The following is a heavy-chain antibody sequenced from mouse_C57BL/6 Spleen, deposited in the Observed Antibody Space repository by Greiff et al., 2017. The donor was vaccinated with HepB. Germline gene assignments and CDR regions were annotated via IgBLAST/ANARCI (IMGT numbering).Heavy chain of an antibody. D-gene: IGHD2-1*01. CDR3: TTDHYGILYYFDY. Sequence: VQLKESGAELVRPGASVKLSCTASGFNIKDDYMHWVKQRPEQGLEWIGWIDPENGDTEYASKFQGKATITADTSSNTAYLQLSSLTSEDTAVYYCTTDHYGILYYFDYWGQGTTLTVSS. J-gene: IGHJ2*01. V-gene: IGHV14-4*01. CDR1: GFNIKDDY. CDR2: IDPENGDT.